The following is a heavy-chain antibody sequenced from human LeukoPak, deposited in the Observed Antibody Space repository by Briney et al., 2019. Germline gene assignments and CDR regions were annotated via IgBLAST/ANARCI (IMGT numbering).Heavy chain of an antibody. Sequence: GGSLRLSCAASGFTFDDYAMHWVRQAPGKGLEWVSGTSWNSGSIGYADSVKGRFTISRDNAKNSLYLQMNSLRAEDTALYYCAKGNYFFDYWGQGTPVTVSA. CDR2: TSWNSGSI. CDR3: AKGNYFFDY. CDR1: GFTFDDYA. J-gene: IGHJ4*02. V-gene: IGHV3-9*01.